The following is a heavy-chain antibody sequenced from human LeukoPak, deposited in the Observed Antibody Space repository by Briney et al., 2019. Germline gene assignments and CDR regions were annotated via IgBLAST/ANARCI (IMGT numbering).Heavy chain of an antibody. V-gene: IGHV4-59*01. CDR3: ARDRFYCSGGSCHYYYYYGMDV. CDR2: IYYSGST. D-gene: IGHD2-15*01. J-gene: IGHJ6*02. Sequence: PSETLSLSCTVSGGSISGYSWNWIRQPPGKGLEWIGYIYYSGSTNYNPSLKSRVTISVDTSKNQFSLKLSSVTAADTAVYYCARDRFYCSGGSCHYYYYYGMDVWGQGTTVTVSS. CDR1: GGSISGYS.